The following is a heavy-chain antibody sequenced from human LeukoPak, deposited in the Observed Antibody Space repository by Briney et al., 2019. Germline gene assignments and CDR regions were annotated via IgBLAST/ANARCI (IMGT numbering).Heavy chain of an antibody. CDR2: ISSSGSTI. J-gene: IGHJ4*02. CDR1: GFTFSDYY. D-gene: IGHD2-21*01. CDR3: ASEKAIAIFGY. Sequence: GGSLRLSCVASGFTFSDYYMNWIRQAPGKGLEWVSYISSSGSTIYYADSVKGRFTISRDNAKNSLYLQMNSLRAEDTAVYYCASEKAIAIFGYWGQGTLVTVSS. V-gene: IGHV3-11*01.